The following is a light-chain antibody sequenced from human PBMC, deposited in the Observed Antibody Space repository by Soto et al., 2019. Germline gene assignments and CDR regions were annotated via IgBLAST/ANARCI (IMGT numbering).Light chain of an antibody. CDR1: RSSVGSNT. J-gene: IGLJ1*01. CDR2: SNN. CDR3: AAWDASLGAYV. V-gene: IGLV1-44*01. Sequence: QSALTQPPSASGTPGQRVTISCSGSRSSVGSNTVNWYQHLPGTAPKLLIYSNNHRPSGVPDRFSASKAGASASLAISGLQSEDEGDYYCAAWDASLGAYVFGTGTKVTVL.